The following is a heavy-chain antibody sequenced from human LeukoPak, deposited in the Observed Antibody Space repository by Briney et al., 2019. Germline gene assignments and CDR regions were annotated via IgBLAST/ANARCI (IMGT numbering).Heavy chain of an antibody. CDR3: ASLFIVATIRDYFDY. Sequence: PGGSLGLSCAASGFTFSSYEMNWVRQAPGKGLEWVSYISSSGSTIYYADSVKGRFTISRDNAKNSLYLQMNSLRAEDTAVYYCASLFIVATIRDYFDYWGQGTLVTVSS. CDR1: GFTFSSYE. J-gene: IGHJ4*02. V-gene: IGHV3-48*03. D-gene: IGHD5-12*01. CDR2: ISSSGSTI.